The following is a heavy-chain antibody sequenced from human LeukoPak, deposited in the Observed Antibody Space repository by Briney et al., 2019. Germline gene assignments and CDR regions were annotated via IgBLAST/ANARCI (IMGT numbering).Heavy chain of an antibody. Sequence: SETLSLTCTVSGGSISGYYWTWIRQPAGKGLDWIGRIYTSGSANYNPSLKSRVTMSVDTSKNQFSLKLRSVTAADTAIYYCARNGGGSGNYYTPANWFDPWGQGTLVTVSS. CDR3: ARNGGGSGNYYTPANWFDP. CDR1: GGSISGYY. J-gene: IGHJ5*02. V-gene: IGHV4-4*07. D-gene: IGHD3-10*01. CDR2: IYTSGSA.